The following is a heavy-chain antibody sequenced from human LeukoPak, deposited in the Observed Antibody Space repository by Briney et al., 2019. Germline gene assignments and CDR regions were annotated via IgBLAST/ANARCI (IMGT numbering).Heavy chain of an antibody. CDR1: GGTFSSYA. V-gene: IGHV1-69*05. Sequence: GASVKVSCKASGGTFSSYAISWVRQAPGQGLEWMGRIIPIFGTANYAQKFQGRVTITTDESTSTAYMELSSLRSEDTAVYYCATSGPAKENYYMDVWGKGTTVTVSS. CDR3: ATSGPAKENYYMDV. D-gene: IGHD2-15*01. CDR2: IIPIFGTA. J-gene: IGHJ6*03.